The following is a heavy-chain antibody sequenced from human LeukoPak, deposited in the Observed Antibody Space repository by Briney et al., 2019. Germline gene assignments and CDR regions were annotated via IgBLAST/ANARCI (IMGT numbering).Heavy chain of an antibody. Sequence: KPSETLSLTCAVSGGSISSGGYSWSWIRQPPGKGLEWIGYIYHSGSTYYNPSLKSRVTISVDRSKNQFSLKLSSVTAADTAVYYCARTGIAAAGAFDPWGQGTLVTVSS. CDR1: GGSISSGGYS. J-gene: IGHJ5*02. CDR2: IYHSGST. CDR3: ARTGIAAAGAFDP. V-gene: IGHV4-30-2*01. D-gene: IGHD6-13*01.